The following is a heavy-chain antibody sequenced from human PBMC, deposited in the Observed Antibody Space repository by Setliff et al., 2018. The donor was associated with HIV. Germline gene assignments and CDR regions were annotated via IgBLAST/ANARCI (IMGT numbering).Heavy chain of an antibody. CDR1: GFSFSDSH. CDR3: ARDPQRGDRYSFDY. Sequence: GGSLRLSCAASGFSFSDSHMTWIHQAPGKGLEWVSYISTTSSNTNYADSVKGRFTISRDNPKNSLYLQMNSLTAEDTAVYYCARDPQRGDRYSFDYLGQGTLVAVSS. V-gene: IGHV3-11*05. J-gene: IGHJ4*02. CDR2: ISTTSSNT. D-gene: IGHD2-21*01.